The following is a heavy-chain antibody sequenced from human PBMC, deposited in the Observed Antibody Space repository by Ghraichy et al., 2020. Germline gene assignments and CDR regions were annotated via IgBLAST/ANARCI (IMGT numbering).Heavy chain of an antibody. V-gene: IGHV4-59*01. Sequence: SETLSLTCTVSGGSISSYYWSWIRQPPGKGLEWIGYIYYSGSTNYNPSLKSRVTISVDTSKNQFSLKLSSVTAADTAVYYCARWGWELPYFDYWGQGTLVTVSS. D-gene: IGHD1-26*01. CDR1: GGSISSYY. J-gene: IGHJ4*02. CDR3: ARWGWELPYFDY. CDR2: IYYSGST.